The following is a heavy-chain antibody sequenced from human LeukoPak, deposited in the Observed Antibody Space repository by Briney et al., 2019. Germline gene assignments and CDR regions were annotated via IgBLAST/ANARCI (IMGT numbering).Heavy chain of an antibody. Sequence: GGSVKVSCKASGGTFSSYAISWVRQAPGQGLEWKGGIIPIFGTANYAQKFQGRVTITADESTSTAYMELSSLRSEDTAVYYCARARSGYCTNGVCSNFDYWGQGTLVTVSS. J-gene: IGHJ4*02. V-gene: IGHV1-69*01. D-gene: IGHD2-8*01. CDR2: IIPIFGTA. CDR1: GGTFSSYA. CDR3: ARARSGYCTNGVCSNFDY.